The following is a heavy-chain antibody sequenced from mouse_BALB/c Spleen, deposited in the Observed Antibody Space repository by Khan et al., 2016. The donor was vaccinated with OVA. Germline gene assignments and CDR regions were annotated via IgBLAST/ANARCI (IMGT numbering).Heavy chain of an antibody. Sequence: DLVKPGASVKLSCKASGYTFTSYWINWIKQRPGQGLEWIGRIASGSGSNYYHEMFKGKATPTVDTSSTTAYIQLGSLSSEVSAVYILSRANYCGRTCCAMDYWGQGTSVTVSS. CDR2: IASGSGSN. J-gene: IGHJ4*01. CDR3: SRANYCGRTCCAMDY. D-gene: IGHD1-1*01. V-gene: IGHV1S41*01. CDR1: GYTFTSYW.